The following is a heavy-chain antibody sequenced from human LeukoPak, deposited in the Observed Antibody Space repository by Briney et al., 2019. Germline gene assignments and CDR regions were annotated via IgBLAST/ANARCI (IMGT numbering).Heavy chain of an antibody. CDR1: GFTFSNYW. CDR3: VTEVSGSFPT. D-gene: IGHD1-26*01. CDR2: IKQDGSER. V-gene: IGHV3-7*01. Sequence: PGGSLRLSCAASGFTFSNYWMSWVRQAPGKGLEWVANIKQDGSERYYVDSVKGRFTISRDNAKNSLYLQMNSLRAEDTAVYYCVTEVSGSFPTWGQGTLVTVSS. J-gene: IGHJ4*02.